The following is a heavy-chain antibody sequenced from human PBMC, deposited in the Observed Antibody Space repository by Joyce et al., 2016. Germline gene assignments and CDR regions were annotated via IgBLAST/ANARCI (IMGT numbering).Heavy chain of an antibody. D-gene: IGHD3-3*01. CDR2: IYYSGST. V-gene: IGHV4-59*01. Sequence: QVQLQESGPGLVKPSETLSLTCTVSGGSISSYDWRWIRQPPGKGLEWIGYIYYSGSTNYNPALKSRVTISVDTSKNQFSLKLSSVTAADTAVYYCARGMSGYPPCYYYGMDVWGQGTTVTVSS. CDR3: ARGMSGYPPCYYYGMDV. J-gene: IGHJ6*02. CDR1: GGSISSYD.